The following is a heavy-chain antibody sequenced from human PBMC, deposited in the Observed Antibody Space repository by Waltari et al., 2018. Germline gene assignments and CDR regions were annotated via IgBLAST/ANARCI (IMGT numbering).Heavy chain of an antibody. D-gene: IGHD6-13*01. V-gene: IGHV2-5*08. CDR1: GGSISSYYW. J-gene: IGHJ4*02. CDR2: IYWNDDK. Sequence: QESGPGLVKPSETLSLTCTVSGGSISSYYWSWIRQPPGKALEWLALIYWNDDKRYSPSLKSRLTITKDTSKNQVVLTMTNMDPVDTATYYCAHRQAAAADYWGQGTLVTVSS. CDR3: AHRQAAAADY.